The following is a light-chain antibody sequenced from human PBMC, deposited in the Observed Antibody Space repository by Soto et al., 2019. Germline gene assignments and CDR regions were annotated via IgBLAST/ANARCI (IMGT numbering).Light chain of an antibody. V-gene: IGKV3-20*01. J-gene: IGKJ2*01. CDR3: GQFGSSIPHT. Sequence: EIVMTQSPGTLSLSPGERATISCRASQVIGSRYLAWYHQKSGQAPRLLIYGASSRATGIPDRFSGSGSGREFTVTISRVEPEDFGVYYCGQFGSSIPHTFGQGTKLEIK. CDR1: QVIGSRY. CDR2: GAS.